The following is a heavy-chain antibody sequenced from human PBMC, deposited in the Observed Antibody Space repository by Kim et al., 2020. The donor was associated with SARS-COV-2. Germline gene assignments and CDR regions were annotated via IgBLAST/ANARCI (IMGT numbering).Heavy chain of an antibody. V-gene: IGHV3-43*02. CDR3: AKDIGVVVPLGAFDI. D-gene: IGHD2-2*01. CDR1: GFTFDDYA. J-gene: IGHJ3*02. CDR2: ISGDGGST. Sequence: GGSLRLSCAASGFTFDDYAMHWVRQAPGKGLEWVSLISGDGGSTYYADSVKGRFTISRDNSKNSLYLQMNSLRTEDTSLYYCAKDIGVVVPLGAFDIWGQGTMVTVSS.